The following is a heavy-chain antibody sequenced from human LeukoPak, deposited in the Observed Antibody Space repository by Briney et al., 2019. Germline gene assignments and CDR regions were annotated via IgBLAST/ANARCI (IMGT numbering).Heavy chain of an antibody. CDR2: INGGGNAT. Sequence: GGSLRLSCAASGFAFSSFAMGWVRQSPGKGLEWLSTINGGGNATFYADSVKGRFTISRDNSKNTLYLHMDGLRPDDTAIYYCTKELHVAVAVADYYYFYMDVWGRGTAVSVSS. V-gene: IGHV3-23*01. D-gene: IGHD6-19*01. CDR1: GFAFSSFA. CDR3: TKELHVAVAVADYYYFYMDV. J-gene: IGHJ6*03.